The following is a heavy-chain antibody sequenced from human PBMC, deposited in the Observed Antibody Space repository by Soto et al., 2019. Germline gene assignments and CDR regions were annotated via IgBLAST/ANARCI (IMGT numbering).Heavy chain of an antibody. CDR2: IYNGGRT. V-gene: IGHV4-39*01. D-gene: IGHD6-13*01. CDR3: AGPSTGYSVEGDY. CDR1: GGSLSSSSFY. J-gene: IGHJ4*01. Sequence: PSETLSLPCTVSGGSLSSSSFYWGGIRQPPGKGLESIAAIYNGGRTYYNSSLWGRANIFVDKAKNQFSLRLTSVTAADAAVYGWAGPSTGYSVEGDYGGQGTLVTFAS.